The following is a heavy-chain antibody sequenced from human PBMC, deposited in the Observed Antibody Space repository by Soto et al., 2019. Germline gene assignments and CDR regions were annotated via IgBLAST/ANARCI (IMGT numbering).Heavy chain of an antibody. CDR2: INPNSGGT. Sequence: ASVKVSCKASGYTFTGYYMHWGRQAPGQGLEWMGWINPNSGGTNYAQKFQGWVTMTRDTSISTAYMELSRLRSDDTAVYYCARTGSQYYYGSCSVPAYGMYVRGQGTTVPGSS. CDR1: GYTFTGYY. D-gene: IGHD3-10*01. CDR3: ARTGSQYYYGSCSVPAYGMYV. V-gene: IGHV1-2*04. J-gene: IGHJ6*02.